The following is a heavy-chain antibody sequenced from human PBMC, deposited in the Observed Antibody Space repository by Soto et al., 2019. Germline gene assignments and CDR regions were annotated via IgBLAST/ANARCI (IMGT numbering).Heavy chain of an antibody. D-gene: IGHD3-9*01. CDR2: IFYGHGT. CDR3: ARQPTGYPNWFDA. CDR1: GGSVTSSTSS. J-gene: IGHJ5*02. Sequence: QVQLQESGPGLVNPMETLSLTCTVSGGSVTSSTSSWAWVRQPPGKGLPWIGTIFYGHGTYYNPSLESRVTISLDTSKIQFSLELTSVTAADTAVYYCARQPTGYPNWFDAWGRGILIIVSS. V-gene: IGHV4-39*01.